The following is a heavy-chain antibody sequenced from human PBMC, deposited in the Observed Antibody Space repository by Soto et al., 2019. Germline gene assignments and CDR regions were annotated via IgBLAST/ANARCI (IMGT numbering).Heavy chain of an antibody. J-gene: IGHJ6*02. CDR1: GYTFTGYY. CDR3: ARARAVIKTGTTFDYYYYGMDV. Sequence: GASVKVSCKASGYTFTGYYMHWVRQAPGQGLEWMGWINPNSGGTNYAQKFQGRVTMTRDTSISTAYMELSRLRSDDTAVYYCARARAVIKTGTTFDYYYYGMDVWGQGTTVTVSS. V-gene: IGHV1-2*02. CDR2: INPNSGGT. D-gene: IGHD1-7*01.